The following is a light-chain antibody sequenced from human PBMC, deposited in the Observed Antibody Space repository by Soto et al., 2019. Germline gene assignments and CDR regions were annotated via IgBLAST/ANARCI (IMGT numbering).Light chain of an antibody. V-gene: IGKV3-15*01. CDR2: GAS. J-gene: IGKJ4*01. Sequence: EMVMTQSPATLSVSPGERATLSCKTSQTISINLAWYQQKPGQAPRLLISGASTRATAIPARFSGSGSGTDFSLTISSLQPEDFAVYYCQQYKDWPPTFGGGTKVDI. CDR3: QQYKDWPPT. CDR1: QTISIN.